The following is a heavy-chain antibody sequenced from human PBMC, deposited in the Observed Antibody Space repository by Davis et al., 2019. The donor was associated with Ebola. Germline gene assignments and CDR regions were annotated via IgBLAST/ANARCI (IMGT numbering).Heavy chain of an antibody. CDR3: ASTSIAAAGYAFDI. Sequence: PSETLSLTCAVSGGSISSSDDYSWSWIRQPPGKGLEWIGYIYYSGSTNYNPSLKSRVTISVDTSKNQFSLKLSSVTAADTAVYYCASTSIAAAGYAFDIWGQGTMVTVSS. V-gene: IGHV4-61*08. J-gene: IGHJ3*02. D-gene: IGHD6-13*01. CDR1: GGSISSSDDYS. CDR2: IYYSGST.